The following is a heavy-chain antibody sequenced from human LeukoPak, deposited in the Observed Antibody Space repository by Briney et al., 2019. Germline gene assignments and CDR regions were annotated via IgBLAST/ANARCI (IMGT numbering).Heavy chain of an antibody. CDR2: IVATYEGT. V-gene: IGHV3-23*01. J-gene: IGHJ5*02. D-gene: IGHD3/OR15-3a*01. Sequence: GGSLRLSCAASGFTFSAYAMMWIRQAPGKGLEWVSSIVATYEGTFYADSVQGRFIISRDNSESTVSLQMNSLRAEDTAVYYCARGKAGGLVDLFDPWGQGTLVTVSS. CDR1: GFTFSAYA. CDR3: ARGKAGGLVDLFDP.